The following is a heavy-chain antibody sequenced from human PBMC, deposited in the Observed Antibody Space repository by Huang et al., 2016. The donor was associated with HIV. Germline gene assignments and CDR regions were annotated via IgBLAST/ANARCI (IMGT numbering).Heavy chain of an antibody. V-gene: IGHV5-51*01. J-gene: IGHJ5*02. CDR2: ITLGDAET. Sequence: EVQLVQSGAEVRKPGESLRISCKPSGYKFSSYWCAWVRQTPGRGLEWMGSITLGDAETRYMLSFERQVTMSGDKSNNTAFLQGGGLKASDSALYFCTRLFPEVESFYTPLYRGGTHNWFDPWGQGTLVIVS. D-gene: IGHD3-10*01. CDR1: GYKFSSYW. CDR3: TRLFPEVESFYTPLYRGGTHNWFDP.